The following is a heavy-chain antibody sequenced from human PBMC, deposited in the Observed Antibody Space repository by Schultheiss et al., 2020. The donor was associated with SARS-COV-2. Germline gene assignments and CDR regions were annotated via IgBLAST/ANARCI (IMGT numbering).Heavy chain of an antibody. V-gene: IGHV4-59*12. D-gene: IGHD3-10*01. CDR1: GGSFSGYY. J-gene: IGHJ4*02. Sequence: SETLSLTCAVYGGSFSGYYWSWIRQPPGKGLEWIGYIYYSGSTNYNPSLKSRVTISVDTSKNQSSLKLTSVTAADTAVYYCAYSTSYYGSGTYYYWGQGTLVTVSS. CDR2: IYYSGST. CDR3: AYSTSYYGSGTYYY.